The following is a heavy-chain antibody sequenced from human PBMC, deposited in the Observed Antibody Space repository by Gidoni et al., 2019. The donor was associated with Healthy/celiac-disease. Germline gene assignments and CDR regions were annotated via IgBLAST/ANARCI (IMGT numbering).Heavy chain of an antibody. V-gene: IGHV3-33*01. CDR1: GFTFSSYG. CDR2: IWYDGSNK. J-gene: IGHJ6*02. Sequence: QVQLVESGGGVVQPGRSLRLSCAASGFTFSSYGMHWVRQAPGKGLEWVAVIWYDGSNKYYADSVKGRFTISRDNSKNTLYLQMNSLRAEDTAVYYCARDPLLWFGELLHYYGMDVWGQGTTVTVSS. CDR3: ARDPLLWFGELLHYYGMDV. D-gene: IGHD3-10*01.